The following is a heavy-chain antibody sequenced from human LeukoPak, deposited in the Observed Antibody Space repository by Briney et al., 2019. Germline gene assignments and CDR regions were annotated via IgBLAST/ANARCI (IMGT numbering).Heavy chain of an antibody. CDR1: GFTFSTYT. CDR2: ISGNGGSR. Sequence: GGSLRLSCAASGFTFSTYTMHWVRKAPGKGLEYVSSISGNGGSREYANSVKGRFTISRDNSRNTLYLQMGSLRAEDMAVYYCARDAGYVRFDFWGQGTLATVSS. J-gene: IGHJ4*02. V-gene: IGHV3-64*01. D-gene: IGHD5-18*01. CDR3: ARDAGYVRFDF.